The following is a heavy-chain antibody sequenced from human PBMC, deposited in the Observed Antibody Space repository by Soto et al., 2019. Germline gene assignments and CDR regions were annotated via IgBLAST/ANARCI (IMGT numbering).Heavy chain of an antibody. D-gene: IGHD3-10*01. CDR2: ISGSGGST. Sequence: GGSLRLSCAASGFTFSSYAMSWVRQTPGKGLEWVSAISGSGGSTYYADSVKGRFTISRDNSKNTLYLQMNSLRAEDTDVYYSANSANFRLGFAPWVKGTLVTVS. J-gene: IGHJ5*02. V-gene: IGHV3-23*01. CDR1: GFTFSSYA. CDR3: ANSANFRLGFAP.